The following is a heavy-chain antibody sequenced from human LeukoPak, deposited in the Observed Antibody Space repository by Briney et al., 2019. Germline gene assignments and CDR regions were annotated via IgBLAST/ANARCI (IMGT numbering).Heavy chain of an antibody. CDR1: GFIFSHYG. J-gene: IGHJ4*02. CDR3: AKSGLPMIVVVTTSPPLGY. D-gene: IGHD3-22*01. CDR2: ITSRSTT. Sequence: GGTLRLSCAASGFIFSHYGMNWVRQAPGKGLEWVSGITSRSTTYYADSVKGRFTISRDNSKNTLYLQMNSLRAEDTAVYYCAKSGLPMIVVVTTSPPLGYWGQGTLVTVSS. V-gene: IGHV3-23*01.